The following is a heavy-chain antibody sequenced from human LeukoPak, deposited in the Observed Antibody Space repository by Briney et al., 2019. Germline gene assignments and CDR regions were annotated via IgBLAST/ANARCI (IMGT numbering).Heavy chain of an antibody. CDR2: IRYDGSNK. Sequence: GGALRLSCAASGFTFSSYGMHWVGQAPGKGMEGVAFIRYDGSNKYYADSVKGRFTISRDNYKNTLYLQMNRLRAEDTAVYYCANWFSDPPADYWGQGTLVTVSS. J-gene: IGHJ4*02. CDR3: ANWFSDPPADY. CDR1: GFTFSSYG. V-gene: IGHV3-30*02. D-gene: IGHD2/OR15-2a*01.